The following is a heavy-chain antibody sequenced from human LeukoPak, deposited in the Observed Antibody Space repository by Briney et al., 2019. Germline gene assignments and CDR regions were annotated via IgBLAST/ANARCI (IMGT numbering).Heavy chain of an antibody. CDR3: ARERHYDIWSDHQGAFDI. D-gene: IGHD3-3*01. CDR1: GSSISSYY. J-gene: IGHJ3*02. Sequence: PSETLSLTCTVSGSSISSYYWSWIRQPPGKGLEWIGYIYYSGSTNYNPSLKSRVTISVDTSKNQFSLKLSSVTAADTAVYYCARERHYDIWSDHQGAFDIWGQGTMVTVSS. V-gene: IGHV4-59*01. CDR2: IYYSGST.